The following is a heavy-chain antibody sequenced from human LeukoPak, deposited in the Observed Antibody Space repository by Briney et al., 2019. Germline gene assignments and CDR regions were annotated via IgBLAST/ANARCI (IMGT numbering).Heavy chain of an antibody. CDR1: GFTFSSYW. D-gene: IGHD2-8*02. V-gene: IGHV3-74*01. Sequence: PGGSLRLSCAASGFTFSSYWMHWVRQAPGKGLVWVSRINSDGSSTSYADSVKGRFTISRDNAKNTLYLQMNSLRAEDTAVYYXXXEVGYYYDIWGQGTLVTVSS. J-gene: IGHJ4*02. CDR3: XXEVGYYYDI. CDR2: INSDGSST.